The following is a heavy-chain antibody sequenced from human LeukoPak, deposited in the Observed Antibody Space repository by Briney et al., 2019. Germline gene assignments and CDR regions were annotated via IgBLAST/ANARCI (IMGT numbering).Heavy chain of an antibody. Sequence: GESLKISCKGSGYSFTNYWIGWVRQMPGKGLEWMGIIYLGYSDTRYSPSFQGQVTISVDKSISTAYLQWSSLKASDTAMYYCARTPYYYDSSGYLAEYFQYWGQGTLVTVSS. V-gene: IGHV5-51*01. CDR3: ARTPYYYDSSGYLAEYFQY. CDR1: GYSFTNYW. D-gene: IGHD3-22*01. J-gene: IGHJ1*01. CDR2: IYLGYSDT.